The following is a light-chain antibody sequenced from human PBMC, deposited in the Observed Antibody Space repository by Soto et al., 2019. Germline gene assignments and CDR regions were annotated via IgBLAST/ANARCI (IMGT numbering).Light chain of an antibody. V-gene: IGLV2-14*03. CDR3: SSYTTSNTRQIV. CDR1: SSDVGGYNY. J-gene: IGLJ1*01. CDR2: DVS. Sequence: QSVLTQPASVYGSPGQSITISCTGTSSDVGGYNYVSWYQHHPGKAPKLMIYDVSNRPSGVSNRFSGSKSGNTASLTISGLQPEDEADYYCSSYTTSNTRQIVFGTGTQLTV.